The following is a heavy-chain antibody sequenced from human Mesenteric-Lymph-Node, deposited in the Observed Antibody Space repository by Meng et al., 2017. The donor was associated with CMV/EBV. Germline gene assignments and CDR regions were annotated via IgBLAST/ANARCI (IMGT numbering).Heavy chain of an antibody. CDR1: GFIFNNYW. CDR2: IKQDGSQK. V-gene: IGHV3-7*01. D-gene: IGHD4-11*01. J-gene: IGHJ4*02. Sequence: GGSLRLSCAASGFIFNNYWMAWGRQAPGQGLEWVAHIKQDGSQKHYVESVRGRFTISRDNAKNSLYLQMDSLRVEDTAVYYCVRHPDYRFDYWGQGILVTVSS. CDR3: VRHPDYRFDY.